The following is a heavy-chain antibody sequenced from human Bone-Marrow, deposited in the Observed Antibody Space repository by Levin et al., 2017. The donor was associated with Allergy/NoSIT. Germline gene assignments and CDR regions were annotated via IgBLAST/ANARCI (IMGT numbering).Heavy chain of an antibody. D-gene: IGHD3-22*01. CDR1: GFTFSSYW. CDR2: INPDGSST. Sequence: PSETLSLTCAASGFTFSSYWMHWVRQAPRKGLVWVSRINPDGSSTNYADSVKGRFTISRDNTKNTLYLQMNSLRAEDTAVYYCTRRNRYDSRDFDYWGQGTLVTVSS. V-gene: IGHV3-74*01. CDR3: TRRNRYDSRDFDY. J-gene: IGHJ4*02.